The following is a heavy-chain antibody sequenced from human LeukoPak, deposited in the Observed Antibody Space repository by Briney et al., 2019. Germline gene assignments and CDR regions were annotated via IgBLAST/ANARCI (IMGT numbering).Heavy chain of an antibody. CDR1: GFTFSSYA. CDR2: ISGSGGST. Sequence: GGSLRLSCAASGFTFSSYAMSWVRQAPGKGLEWVSAISGSGGSTYYADSVKGRFTISRDNSKNTLYLQMNSLRAEDTAVYYCAKGVISVTVVTPVDYWGQGTLVTVSS. CDR3: AKGVISVTVVTPVDY. D-gene: IGHD4-23*01. V-gene: IGHV3-23*01. J-gene: IGHJ4*02.